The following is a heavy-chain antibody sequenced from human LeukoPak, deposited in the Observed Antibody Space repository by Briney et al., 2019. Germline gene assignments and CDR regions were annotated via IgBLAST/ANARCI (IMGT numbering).Heavy chain of an antibody. CDR3: ARDSTPTYYSGTYYFEY. CDR2: INPSGGST. J-gene: IGHJ4*02. Sequence: ASVKVSCEASGYTFASYYMHWVRQAPGQGLEWMGVINPSGGSTTYAQKFQGRVTMTRDTSTSTVYVELSSLRSEDTAVYYCARDSTPTYYSGTYYFEYWGQGTLVTVPS. CDR1: GYTFASYY. D-gene: IGHD1-26*01. V-gene: IGHV1-46*01.